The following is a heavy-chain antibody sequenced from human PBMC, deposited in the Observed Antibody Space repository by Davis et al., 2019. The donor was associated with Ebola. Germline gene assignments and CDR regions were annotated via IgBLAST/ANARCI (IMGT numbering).Heavy chain of an antibody. CDR3: ARGAYYYDSSGYKYFDL. Sequence: PSETLSLTCAVYGGSFSGYYWSWIRQPPGKGLEWIGEISHSGSTNYNPSLKSRVTISVDTSKNQFSLKLSSVTAADTAVYYCARGAYYYDSSGYKYFDLWRRGTLVTVSS. D-gene: IGHD3-22*01. J-gene: IGHJ2*01. CDR2: ISHSGST. CDR1: GGSFSGYY. V-gene: IGHV4-34*01.